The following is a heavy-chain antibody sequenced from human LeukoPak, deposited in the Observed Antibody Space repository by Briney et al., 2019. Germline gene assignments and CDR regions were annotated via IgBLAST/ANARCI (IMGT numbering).Heavy chain of an antibody. CDR3: AKGETWTIFGVATGNDY. CDR2: ITGSGGST. D-gene: IGHD3-3*01. V-gene: IGHV3-23*01. Sequence: TGGSLRLSCAASGFTFSSYAMSWVRQAPGKGLEWVSAITGSGGSTYYADSVKGRFTISRDNSKNTLYLQMNSLRAEDTAVYYCAKGETWTIFGVATGNDYWGQGTLVTVSS. J-gene: IGHJ4*02. CDR1: GFTFSSYA.